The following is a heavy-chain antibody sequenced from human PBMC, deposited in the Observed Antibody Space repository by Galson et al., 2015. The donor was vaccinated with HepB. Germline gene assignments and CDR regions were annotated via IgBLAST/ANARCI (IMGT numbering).Heavy chain of an antibody. CDR2: ISWNSGSI. V-gene: IGHV3-9*01. J-gene: IGHJ6*02. CDR1: GFTFDDYA. Sequence: SLRLSCAASGFTFDDYAMHWVRQAPGKGLEWVSGISWNSGSIGYADSVKGRFTISRDNAKNSLYLQMNSLKTEDTAVYYCTTDRWGSYYDFWSGHYNAQDGMDVWGQGATVTVSS. D-gene: IGHD3-3*01. CDR3: TTDRWGSYYDFWSGHYNAQDGMDV.